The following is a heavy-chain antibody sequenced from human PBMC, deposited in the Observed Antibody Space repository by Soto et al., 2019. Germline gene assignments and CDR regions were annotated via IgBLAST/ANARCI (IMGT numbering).Heavy chain of an antibody. CDR2: INPNSGGT. CDR1: GYTFTSYA. V-gene: IGHV1-2*04. CDR3: LRSAVPIVVVPAARSWFDP. J-gene: IGHJ5*02. Sequence: ASVKVSCKASGYTFTSYAMHWVRQAPGQRLEWMGWINPNSGGTNYAQKLQGWVTITRDTSIRTAYMELSRQRSDDTAVYYCLRSAVPIVVVPAARSWFDPWGQGTLVTVSS. D-gene: IGHD2-2*01.